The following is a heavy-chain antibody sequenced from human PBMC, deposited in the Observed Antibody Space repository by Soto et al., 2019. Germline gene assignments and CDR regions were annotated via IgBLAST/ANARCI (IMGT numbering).Heavy chain of an antibody. CDR3: ARSKSQDSSSWSHYYYYYYYMDV. V-gene: IGHV4-59*08. J-gene: IGHJ6*03. CDR2: IYYSGST. D-gene: IGHD6-13*01. CDR1: GGSISSYY. Sequence: ETLSLTCTVSGGSISSYYWSWIRQPPGKGLEWIGYIYYSGSTNYNPSLKSRVTISVDTSKNRFSLKLSSVTAADTAVYYCARSKSQDSSSWSHYYYYYYYMDVWGKGTTVTVS.